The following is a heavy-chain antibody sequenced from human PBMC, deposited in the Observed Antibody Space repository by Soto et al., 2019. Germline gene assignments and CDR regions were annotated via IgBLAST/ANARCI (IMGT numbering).Heavy chain of an antibody. CDR3: ATLIAAADWGWFDP. CDR2: IYYSGST. CDR1: GGSISSYY. D-gene: IGHD6-13*01. V-gene: IGHV4-59*01. Sequence: TSETLSLTCTVSGGSISSYYWSWMRQPTGKGLEWIGYIYYSGSTNYNPSLKSRVTISVDTSKNQFSLKLSSVAAADTAVYYCATLIAAADWGWFDPGGQGTLVTVSS. J-gene: IGHJ5*02.